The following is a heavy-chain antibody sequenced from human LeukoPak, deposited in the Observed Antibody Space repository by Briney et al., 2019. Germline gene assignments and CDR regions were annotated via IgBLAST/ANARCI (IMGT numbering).Heavy chain of an antibody. D-gene: IGHD3-22*01. CDR2: IIPIFGTA. J-gene: IGHJ4*02. Sequence: GASVKVSCKASGGTFSSYAISWVRQAPGQGFEWMGGIIPIFGTANYAQKFQGRVTITADESTSTAYMELSSLRSEDTAVYYCASSYYDSSGYYYSLDYWGQGTLVTVSS. V-gene: IGHV1-69*13. CDR3: ASSYYDSSGYYYSLDY. CDR1: GGTFSSYA.